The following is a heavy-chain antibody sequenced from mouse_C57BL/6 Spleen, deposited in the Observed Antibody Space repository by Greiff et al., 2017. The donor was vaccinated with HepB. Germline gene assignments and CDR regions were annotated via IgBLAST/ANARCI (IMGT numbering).Heavy chain of an antibody. V-gene: IGHV3-6*01. D-gene: IGHD1-2*01. J-gene: IGHJ2*01. CDR3: ARGRAYYGLYYCDY. CDR2: ISYDGSN. CDR1: GYSITSGYY. Sequence: EVKLVESGPGLVKPSQSLSLTCSVTGYSITSGYYWNWIRQFPGNKLEWMGYISYDGSNNYNPSLKNRISITRDTSKNQFFLKLNSVTTEDTATYYCARGRAYYGLYYCDYWGQGTTLTVSS.